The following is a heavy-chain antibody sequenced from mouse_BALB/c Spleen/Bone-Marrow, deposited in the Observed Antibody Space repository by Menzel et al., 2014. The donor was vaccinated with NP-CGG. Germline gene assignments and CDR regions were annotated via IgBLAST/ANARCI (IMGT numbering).Heavy chain of an antibody. Sequence: EVHLVESGGGLVQPGGSRKLSCAASGFTFSSFGMHWVRQAPEKGLEWVAYISSGSTAICYADTVKGRFTISRDNPKNTLFPQMTSLRSEDTAMYYCARGGNWDDFDVWGAGTTVTVSS. CDR3: ARGGNWDDFDV. V-gene: IGHV5-17*02. D-gene: IGHD4-1*01. CDR2: ISSGSTAI. CDR1: GFTFSSFG. J-gene: IGHJ1*01.